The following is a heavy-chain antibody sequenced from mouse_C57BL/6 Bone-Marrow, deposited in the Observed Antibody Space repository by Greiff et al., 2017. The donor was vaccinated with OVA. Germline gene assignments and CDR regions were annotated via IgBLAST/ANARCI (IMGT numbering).Heavy chain of an antibody. V-gene: IGHV5-17*01. J-gene: IGHJ3*01. CDR3: ANYYGNYEGFAY. CDR2: ISSGSSTI. CDR1: GFTFSDYG. Sequence: EVQRVESGGGLVKPGGSLKLSCAASGFTFSDYGMHWVRQAPEKGLEWVAYISSGSSTIYYVDTVKGRFTISRDNAKNTLFLQMTSLRSEDTAMYYCANYYGNYEGFAYWGQGTLVTVSA. D-gene: IGHD2-1*01.